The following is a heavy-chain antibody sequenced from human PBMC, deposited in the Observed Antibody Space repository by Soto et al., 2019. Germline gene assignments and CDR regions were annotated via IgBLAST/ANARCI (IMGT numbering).Heavy chain of an antibody. J-gene: IGHJ5*02. CDR1: GGSISSYY. Sequence: PSETLSLTCTVSGGSISSYYWSWIRQPPGKGLEWIGYIYYSGSTNYNPSLKSRVTISVDTSKNQFSLKLSSVTAADTAVYYCAREQWFGEFLENWFDPWGQGTRVTVSS. CDR2: IYYSGST. CDR3: AREQWFGEFLENWFDP. V-gene: IGHV4-59*01. D-gene: IGHD3-10*01.